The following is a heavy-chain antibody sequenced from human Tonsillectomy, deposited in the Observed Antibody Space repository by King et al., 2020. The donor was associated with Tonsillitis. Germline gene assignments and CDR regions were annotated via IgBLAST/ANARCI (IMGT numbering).Heavy chain of an antibody. CDR2: ISYDGSNE. CDR3: ARGGYYDILTGSPNYYYYYGMDV. J-gene: IGHJ6*02. CDR1: GFTFSIYS. V-gene: IGHV3-30*04. Sequence: VQLVQSGGGVVQPGRSLRLSCAASGFTFSIYSMHWVRQAPGKGLEWVAVISYDGSNEYYADSVKGRFTISRDSSKNTLYLQMNSLRAEDTAVYYCARGGYYDILTGSPNYYYYYGMDVWGQGTTVTVSS. D-gene: IGHD3-9*01.